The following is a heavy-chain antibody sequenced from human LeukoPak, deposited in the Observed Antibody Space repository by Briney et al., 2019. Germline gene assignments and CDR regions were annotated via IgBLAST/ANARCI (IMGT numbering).Heavy chain of an antibody. J-gene: IGHJ4*02. CDR2: ISPHNGNT. CDR1: GYTFTMYG. D-gene: IGHD3-9*01. V-gene: IGHV1-18*01. Sequence: EASVKVSCKASGYTFTMYGISWVRQAPGQVLQLLEWISPHNGNTKYAQDLQGRVSMTTDTSTSTAYLELRSLRSDDTAIYYCARDLNYVTLGYDILADVGYYFDYWGQGSLVTVSS. CDR3: ARDLNYVTLGYDILADVGYYFDY.